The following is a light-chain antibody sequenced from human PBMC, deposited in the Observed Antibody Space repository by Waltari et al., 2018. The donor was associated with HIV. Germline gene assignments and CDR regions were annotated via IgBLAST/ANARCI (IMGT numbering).Light chain of an antibody. Sequence: EIVMTQSPATLSVSQGERATLSCRASQSVSSKVAWYQQKPGQAPRLLIYGASTRATGIPARFSGSGSGTEFTLTISSLQSEDFAVYYCQHYNTWPHSFGQGTKLEIK. CDR2: GAS. J-gene: IGKJ2*03. CDR3: QHYNTWPHS. CDR1: QSVSSK. V-gene: IGKV3-15*01.